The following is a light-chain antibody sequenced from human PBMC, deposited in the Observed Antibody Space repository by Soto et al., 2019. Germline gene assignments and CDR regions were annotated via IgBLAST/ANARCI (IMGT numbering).Light chain of an antibody. Sequence: DIEMTQSPSTLSASVGDRVTITCRASQSITTWLAWYQQKPGKAPKLLIYKATNVQTGVPSRFSGSGSGTELSLTIRSLQTEDFAIYYCQQYNDYQYTFGQGTKLEIK. CDR3: QQYNDYQYT. CDR2: KAT. V-gene: IGKV1-5*03. J-gene: IGKJ2*01. CDR1: QSITTW.